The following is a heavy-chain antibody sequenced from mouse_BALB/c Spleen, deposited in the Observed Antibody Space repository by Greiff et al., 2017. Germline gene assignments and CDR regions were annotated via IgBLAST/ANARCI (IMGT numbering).Heavy chain of an antibody. D-gene: IGHD1-1*01. CDR1: GYSFTSYW. V-gene: IGHV1S126*01. Sequence: VKLQESGPQLVRPGASVKISCKASGYSFTSYWMHWVKQRPGQGLEWIGMIDPSDSETRLNQKFKDKATLTVDKSSSTAYMQLSSPTSEDSAVYYYARKDYYGSGGYAMDYWGQGTSVTVSS. CDR2: IDPSDSET. CDR3: ARKDYYGSGGYAMDY. J-gene: IGHJ4*01.